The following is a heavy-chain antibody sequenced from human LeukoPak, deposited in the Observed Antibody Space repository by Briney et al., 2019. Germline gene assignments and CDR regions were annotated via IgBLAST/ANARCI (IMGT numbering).Heavy chain of an antibody. CDR2: INHSGST. CDR3: ASRGSSYCMDV. CDR1: GGSFSGYY. V-gene: IGHV4-34*01. J-gene: IGHJ6*03. D-gene: IGHD2-15*01. Sequence: SETLSLTCAVYGGSFSGYYWSWIRQPPGKGLEWIGEINHSGSTNYNPSLKSRVTISVDTSKNQFSLKLSSVTAADTAVYYCASRGSSYCMDVWGKGTTVTVSS.